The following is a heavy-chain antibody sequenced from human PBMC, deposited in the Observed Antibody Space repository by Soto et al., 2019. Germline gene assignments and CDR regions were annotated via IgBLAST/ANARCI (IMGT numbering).Heavy chain of an antibody. J-gene: IGHJ4*02. CDR2: ISYDGSNK. CDR1: GFTFSSYG. CDR3: ARDYDYSNYLPDY. V-gene: IGHV3-30*03. Sequence: HPGGSLRLSCAASGFTFSSYGMHWVRQAPGKGLEWVAVISYDGSNKYYADSVKGRFTISRDNSKNTLYLQMNSLRAEDTAVYYCARDYDYSNYLPDYWGQGTLVTVSS. D-gene: IGHD4-4*01.